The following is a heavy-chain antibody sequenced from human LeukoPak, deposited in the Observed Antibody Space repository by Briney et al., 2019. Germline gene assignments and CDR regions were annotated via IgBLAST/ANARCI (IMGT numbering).Heavy chain of an antibody. CDR1: GGTFTNYA. V-gene: IGHV1-2*02. J-gene: IGHJ4*02. CDR3: APTDVSYFDY. CDR2: INPDSGGT. D-gene: IGHD3-16*01. Sequence: ASVKVSCKASGGTFTNYAINWVRQAPGQGLEWMGWINPDSGGTNYARKFQGRVTMTRDTSISTAYMELSSLRSDDTAVYYCAPTDVSYFDYWGPGTLVTVSS.